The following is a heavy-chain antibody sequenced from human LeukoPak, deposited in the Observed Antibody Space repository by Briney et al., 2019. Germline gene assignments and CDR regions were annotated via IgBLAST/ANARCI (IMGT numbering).Heavy chain of an antibody. CDR2: ISWNSGSI. CDR3: AKEGRPAAPFFDY. CDR1: GFTFDDYA. D-gene: IGHD2-2*01. Sequence: GRSLRLSCAASGFTFDDYAMHWVRQAPGKGLEWVSGISWNSGSIGYADSVKGRFTISRGNAKNSLYLQMNSLRAEDTALYYCAKEGRPAAPFFDYWGQGTLVTVSS. V-gene: IGHV3-9*01. J-gene: IGHJ4*02.